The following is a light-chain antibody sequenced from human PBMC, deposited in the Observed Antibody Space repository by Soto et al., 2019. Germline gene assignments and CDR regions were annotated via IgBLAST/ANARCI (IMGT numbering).Light chain of an antibody. CDR3: QSYDSSLSGSRV. Sequence: QTVVTQPPSVSGAPGQRVTISCTGSSSNIGAGYDVHWYQQLPGTAPKLLIYGNSNRPSGVPDRFSGSKSGTSASLAITGLQAEDEADYCCQSYDSSLSGSRVFGGGTKVTVL. CDR1: SSNIGAGYD. CDR2: GNS. V-gene: IGLV1-40*01. J-gene: IGLJ2*01.